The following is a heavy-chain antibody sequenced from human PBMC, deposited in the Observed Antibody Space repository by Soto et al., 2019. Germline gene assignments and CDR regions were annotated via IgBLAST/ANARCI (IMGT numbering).Heavy chain of an antibody. CDR1: GYSFTSYW. J-gene: IGHJ4*02. D-gene: IGHD3-22*01. CDR2: IYPGDSDT. CDR3: ARQYYYDSSGYFPFGY. V-gene: IGHV5-51*01. Sequence: PRESLKISCKGSGYSFTSYWIGWVRQMPGKGLEWMGIIYPGDSDTRYSPSFQGQVTISADKSISTAYLQWSSLKASDTAMYYCARQYYYDSSGYFPFGYWGQGTLVTVSS.